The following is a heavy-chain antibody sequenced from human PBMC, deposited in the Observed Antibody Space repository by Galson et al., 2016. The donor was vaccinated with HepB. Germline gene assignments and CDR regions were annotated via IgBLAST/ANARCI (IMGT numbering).Heavy chain of an antibody. J-gene: IGHJ3*02. CDR1: TFNVDDYA. CDR2: ISWNSGTI. D-gene: IGHD5-18*01. CDR3: ARGRIQLLYDGFNM. Sequence: SLRLSCAASTFNVDDYAMHWVRQAPGKGLQWVSGISWNSGTISYADALKGRFTVSKDSAKNSLFLQMDSPRPDDTALYYCARGRIQLLYDGFNMWGQGTMVTVSS. V-gene: IGHV3-9*01.